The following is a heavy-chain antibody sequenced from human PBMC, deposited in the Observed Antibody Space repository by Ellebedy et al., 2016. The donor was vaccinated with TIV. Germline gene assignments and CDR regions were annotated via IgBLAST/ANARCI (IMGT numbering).Heavy chain of an antibody. CDR1: GFTFRIYD. V-gene: IGHV3-13*01. Sequence: GESLKISCAASGFTFRIYDMHWVRQTTGKGLEWVSVIGTAGDTYYPGSVKGRFTISRENAKNSLYLQMNSLRAEDTAVYYCARVRFGDTAVDYWGQGTLVTVSS. CDR3: ARVRFGDTAVDY. D-gene: IGHD3-16*01. CDR2: IGTAGDT. J-gene: IGHJ4*03.